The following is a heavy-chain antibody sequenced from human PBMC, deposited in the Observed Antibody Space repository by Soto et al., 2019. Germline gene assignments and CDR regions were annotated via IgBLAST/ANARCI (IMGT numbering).Heavy chain of an antibody. V-gene: IGHV3-30*18. J-gene: IGHJ6*02. Sequence: GSLRLSCAASGFMFSNYGMHWVRQAPGKGLEWVAGISYDGSNKYYADSVKGRFTISRDNSKNTLFLQMDSLRAEDTAVYYCAKDLHWYGMDVWGQGTTVTVSS. CDR1: GFMFSNYG. CDR3: AKDLHWYGMDV. D-gene: IGHD1-1*01. CDR2: ISYDGSNK.